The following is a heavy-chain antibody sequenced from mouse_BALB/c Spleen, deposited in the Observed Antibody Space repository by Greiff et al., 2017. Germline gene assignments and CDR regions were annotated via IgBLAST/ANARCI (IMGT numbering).Heavy chain of an antibody. D-gene: IGHD2-2*01. V-gene: IGHV3-2*02. CDR3: ARSWGYDGKTGAWFAY. Sequence: EVMLVESGPGLVKPSQSLSLTCTVTGYSITSDYAWNWIRQFPGNKLEWMGYISYSGSTSYNPSLKSRISITRDTSKNQFFLQLNSVTTEDTATYYCARSWGYDGKTGAWFAYWGQGTLVTVSA. J-gene: IGHJ3*01. CDR2: ISYSGST. CDR1: GYSITSDYA.